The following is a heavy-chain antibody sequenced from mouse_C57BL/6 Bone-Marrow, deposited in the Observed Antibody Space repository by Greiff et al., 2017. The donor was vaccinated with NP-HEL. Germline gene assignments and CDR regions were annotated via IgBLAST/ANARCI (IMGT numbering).Heavy chain of an antibody. V-gene: IGHV14-4*01. Sequence: VQLKESGAELVRPGASVKLSCTVSGFNIKDDYMHWVKQRPEQCLEWIGWLDPENGDTEYASKFQGKATITADPSSNTAYLQLSSLTSEDTAVYYCTTGGSSPYAMDYWGQGTSVTVSS. D-gene: IGHD1-1*01. J-gene: IGHJ4*01. CDR3: TTGGSSPYAMDY. CDR2: LDPENGDT. CDR1: GFNIKDDY.